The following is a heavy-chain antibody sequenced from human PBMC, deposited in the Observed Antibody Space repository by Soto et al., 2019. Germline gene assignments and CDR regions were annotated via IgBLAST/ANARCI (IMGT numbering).Heavy chain of an antibody. D-gene: IGHD6-19*01. J-gene: IGHJ6*02. Sequence: QVQLVQSGAEVKKPESSVKVSCKASGGTFSSYTISWVRQAPGQGLEWMGRIIPILGITNYAQKFQGRVTITADKSTSTAYRERSSLRSEDTAVYYCAIAVAGTHGMDVWGQGTTVTVSS. V-gene: IGHV1-69*02. CDR1: GGTFSSYT. CDR2: IIPILGIT. CDR3: AIAVAGTHGMDV.